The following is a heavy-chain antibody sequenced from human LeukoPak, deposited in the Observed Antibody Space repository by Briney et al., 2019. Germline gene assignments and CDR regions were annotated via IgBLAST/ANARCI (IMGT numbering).Heavy chain of an antibody. Sequence: GESPKISCNGSGYNFTSYWNGWVRPVPGKGLEWMGIIYPGDSDTKYSPPFQGQVTLPPDKSLRTGYLQWSHLKAPDTALYSCARHTTAAAGTSYYYYCCMDVWGQGTTVTVSS. J-gene: IGHJ6*01. CDR2: IYPGDSDT. CDR3: ARHTTAAAGTSYYYYCCMDV. CDR1: GYNFTSYW. D-gene: IGHD6-13*01. V-gene: IGHV5-51*01.